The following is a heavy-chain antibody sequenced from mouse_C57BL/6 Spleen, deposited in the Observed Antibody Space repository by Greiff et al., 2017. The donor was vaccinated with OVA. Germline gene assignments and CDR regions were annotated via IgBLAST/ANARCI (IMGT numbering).Heavy chain of an antibody. CDR3: VRHRGYYYAMDY. CDR1: GFSFNTYA. Sequence: EVQLVESGGGLVQPKGSLKLSCAASGFSFNTYAMNWVRQAPGKGLEWVARIRSKSNNYATYYADSVKDRFTISRDDSESMLYLQMNNLKTDDTAVYYCVRHRGYYYAMDYWGQGTSVTVSS. J-gene: IGHJ4*01. CDR2: IRSKSNNYAT. V-gene: IGHV10-1*01.